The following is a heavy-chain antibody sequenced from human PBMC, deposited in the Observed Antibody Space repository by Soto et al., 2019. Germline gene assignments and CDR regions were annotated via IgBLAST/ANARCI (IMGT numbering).Heavy chain of an antibody. D-gene: IGHD2-15*01. J-gene: IGHJ4*02. V-gene: IGHV3-30-3*01. Sequence: QVQLVESGGGVVQPGRSLRLSCAASGFTFSSYAMHWVRQAPGKGLEWVAVISYDGSNKYYADSVKGRFTISRDNSKNALYRQMNSLRAEDTAVYYCAREGAGIVVVVAASLDVDYWGQGSLVTVSS. CDR1: GFTFSSYA. CDR2: ISYDGSNK. CDR3: AREGAGIVVVVAASLDVDY.